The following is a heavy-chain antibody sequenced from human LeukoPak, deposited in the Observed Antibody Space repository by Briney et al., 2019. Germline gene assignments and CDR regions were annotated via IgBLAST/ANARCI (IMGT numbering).Heavy chain of an antibody. J-gene: IGHJ4*02. Sequence: GASVKVSCKASGYTFTSYDINWVRQATGQGLEWMGWMNPNSGNTGYAQKFQGRVTMTRNTSISTAYMELSSLRSEDTAVYYCTTDDVYYYDSSGYPYFDYWGQGTLVTVSS. CDR3: TTDDVYYYDSSGYPYFDY. D-gene: IGHD3-22*01. CDR2: MNPNSGNT. V-gene: IGHV1-8*01. CDR1: GYTFTSYD.